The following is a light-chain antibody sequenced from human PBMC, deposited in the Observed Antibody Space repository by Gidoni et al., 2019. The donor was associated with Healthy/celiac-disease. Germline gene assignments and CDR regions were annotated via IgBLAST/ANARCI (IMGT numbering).Light chain of an antibody. Sequence: DIQMTQSPSSLSASVGDRVTITCRASQSISSYLNWYQQKQGKAPKLLIYAAASLQSGVPSRFSGSGSGTDFTLTISSLQPEDFATYYCQQSYSTLLLTFGGGTKVEIK. J-gene: IGKJ4*01. CDR2: AAA. CDR3: QQSYSTLLLT. CDR1: QSISSY. V-gene: IGKV1-39*01.